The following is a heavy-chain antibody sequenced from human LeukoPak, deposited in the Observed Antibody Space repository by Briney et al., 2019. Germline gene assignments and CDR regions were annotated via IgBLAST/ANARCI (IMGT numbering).Heavy chain of an antibody. CDR1: GFTFSDYY. J-gene: IGHJ6*02. V-gene: IGHV3-11*05. CDR3: ARGYYYYGMDV. Sequence: GGSLRLSCAASGFTFSDYYMSWIRQAPGKGLEWVSYITSSSSYTNYADSVKGRFTISRDNAKNSLYLQINSLSAEDTAVYYCARGYYYYGMDVWGQGTTVTVSS. CDR2: ITSSSSYT.